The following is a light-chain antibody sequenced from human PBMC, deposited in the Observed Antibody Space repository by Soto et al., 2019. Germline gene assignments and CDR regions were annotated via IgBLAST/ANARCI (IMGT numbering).Light chain of an antibody. CDR2: DVT. J-gene: IGLJ3*02. CDR1: SGNVGGYNY. Sequence: QSVLTQPRSVSGSPGQSVTISCTGTSGNVGGYNYVSWYQHHPGKAPKLIIYDVTSRPSGVPARFSGSKSGSTASLTISGLQAEDEADYYCCSYAGTYSWVFGGGTKLTVL. V-gene: IGLV2-11*01. CDR3: CSYAGTYSWV.